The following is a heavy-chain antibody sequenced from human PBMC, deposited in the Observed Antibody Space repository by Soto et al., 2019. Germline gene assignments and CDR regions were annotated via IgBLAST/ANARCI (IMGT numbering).Heavy chain of an antibody. CDR1: TPSFSGYY. V-gene: IGHV4-34*01. CDR3: ARRQYKYYYDSSGQRFDP. Sequence: SETLSLTCALETPSFSGYYSSWIRPPPGKRLEWIGEINHSGSTNYNPSLKSRVIISVETSKNQFSLKLSCVMAADTAVYYCARRQYKYYYDSSGQRFDPWGQGTLVTVSS. CDR2: INHSGST. D-gene: IGHD3-22*01. J-gene: IGHJ5*02.